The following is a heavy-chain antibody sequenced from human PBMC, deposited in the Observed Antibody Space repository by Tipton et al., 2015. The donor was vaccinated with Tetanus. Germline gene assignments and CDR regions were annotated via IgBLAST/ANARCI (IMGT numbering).Heavy chain of an antibody. Sequence: TLSLTCIVSGGSMSNSDYYGAWVRQSPGKGLEWIGSISYSGSSFQNPSLKGRVTLSLDTSKNQFSLKLRSVTAADTAVYYCAQTADNWFDPWGQGTLVTVAS. D-gene: IGHD2-21*02. CDR3: AQTADNWFDP. CDR2: ISYSGSS. J-gene: IGHJ5*02. CDR1: GGSMSNSDYY. V-gene: IGHV4-39*01.